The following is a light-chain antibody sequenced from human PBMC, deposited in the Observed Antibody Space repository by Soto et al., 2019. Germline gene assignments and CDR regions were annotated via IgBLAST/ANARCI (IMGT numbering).Light chain of an antibody. V-gene: IGLV1-40*01. CDR3: QSYDSSLSGYVV. CDR2: GNS. J-gene: IGLJ2*01. CDR1: SSNIGAGYD. Sequence: QSVLTQPPSVSGAPGQRVTISCTGSSSNIGAGYDVHWYQQLPGTAPKLLIYGNSNRPSGVPDRFSGSKSGTSASLAITGLQAEDEADYYYQSYDSSLSGYVVFGGGNKLTVL.